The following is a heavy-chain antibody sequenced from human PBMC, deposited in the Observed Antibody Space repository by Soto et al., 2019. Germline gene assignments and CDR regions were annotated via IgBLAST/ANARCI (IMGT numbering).Heavy chain of an antibody. CDR3: ARGWSGLVIIRFDP. CDR2: VNHSGST. CDR1: GGSFSGYY. V-gene: IGHV4-34*01. D-gene: IGHD3-9*01. J-gene: IGHJ5*02. Sequence: LSLTCAVYGGSFSGYYWSWIRQPPGKGLEWIGEVNHSGSTNYNPSLKSRVTISVDTSKNQFSLKLSSVTAADTAVYYCARGWSGLVIIRFDPWGQGTLVTVSS.